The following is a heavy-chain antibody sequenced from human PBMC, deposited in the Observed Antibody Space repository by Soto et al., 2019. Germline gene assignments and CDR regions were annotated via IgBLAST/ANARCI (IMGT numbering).Heavy chain of an antibody. D-gene: IGHD1-26*01. CDR3: ARGTVGTNPNWLGP. J-gene: IGHJ5*02. CDR1: GFPVSSSS. V-gene: IGHV3-66*01. CDR2: IYKSGDT. Sequence: EVQLVESGGGLVQPGGSLRLSCAASGFPVSSSSLNWVRQAPGKGLEWVSSIYKSGDTYYADSVKGRFTISRDNYKSTLFLQMNSLRAEDTAVYYCARGTVGTNPNWLGPWGQGTLVTVSS.